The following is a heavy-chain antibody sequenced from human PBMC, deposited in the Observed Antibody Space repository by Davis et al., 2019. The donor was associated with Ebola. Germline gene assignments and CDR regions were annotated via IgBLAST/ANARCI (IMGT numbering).Heavy chain of an antibody. CDR2: IYYSGST. V-gene: IGHV4-59*08. D-gene: IGHD6-19*01. Sequence: SETLSPTCTVPGGSISSYYWSWIRQPPGKGLEWIGYIYYSGSTNYNPSPKSRVTISVDTSKNQFSLKLSSVTAADTAVYYCARAINYQVAAYGMDVWGQGTTVTVSS. CDR1: GGSISSYY. CDR3: ARAINYQVAAYGMDV. J-gene: IGHJ6*02.